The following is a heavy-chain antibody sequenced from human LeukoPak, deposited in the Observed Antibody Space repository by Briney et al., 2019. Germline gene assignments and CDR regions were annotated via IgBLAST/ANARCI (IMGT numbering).Heavy chain of an antibody. J-gene: IGHJ6*02. Sequence: SGGSLRLSCAASGVTFSSYAMSWVRQAPGKGLEWVSAISGSGGSTYYADSVKGRFTISRDNAKNSLYLQMNSLRAEDTAVYYCGFGRPGFSGMDVWGQGTTVIVSS. D-gene: IGHD3-16*01. CDR2: ISGSGGST. CDR3: GFGRPGFSGMDV. V-gene: IGHV3-23*01. CDR1: GVTFSSYA.